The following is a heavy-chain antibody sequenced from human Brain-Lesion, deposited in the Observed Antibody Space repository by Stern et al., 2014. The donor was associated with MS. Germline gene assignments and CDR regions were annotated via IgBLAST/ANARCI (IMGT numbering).Heavy chain of an antibody. V-gene: IGHV4-61*02. J-gene: IGHJ6*02. CDR1: GGSISSGGYY. D-gene: IGHD2-2*01. Sequence: VQLEESGPGLVKPSQTLSLSCTVSGGSISSGGYYWSWIRQPAGKGLEWIGRIFNSGSTSYNPPLKSRVTISIDKSKNHFSLRLTPMTAADTAVYYCARGRVVPGFQYYATDVWGQGTTVIVSS. CDR3: ARGRVVPGFQYYATDV. CDR2: IFNSGST.